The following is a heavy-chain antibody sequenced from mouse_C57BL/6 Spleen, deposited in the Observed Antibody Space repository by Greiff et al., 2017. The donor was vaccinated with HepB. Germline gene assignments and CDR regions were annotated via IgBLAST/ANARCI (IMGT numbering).Heavy chain of an antibody. J-gene: IGHJ2*01. CDR3: ARGGLTGFDY. Sequence: QVHVKQPGAELVKPGASVKLSCKASGYTFTSYWMQWVKQRPGQGLEWIGEIDPSDSYTNYNQKFKGKATLTVDTSSSTAYMQLSSLTSEDSAVYYCARGGLTGFDYWGQGTTLTVSS. D-gene: IGHD4-1*01. V-gene: IGHV1-50*01. CDR2: IDPSDSYT. CDR1: GYTFTSYW.